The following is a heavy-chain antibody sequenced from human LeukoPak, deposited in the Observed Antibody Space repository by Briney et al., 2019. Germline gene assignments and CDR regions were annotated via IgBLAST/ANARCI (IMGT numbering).Heavy chain of an antibody. CDR3: AREMAAGTFDY. D-gene: IGHD5-24*01. CDR2: ISTNSNDI. V-gene: IGHV3-21*04. Sequence: GGSLRLSCAASGFTFSGYSMNWVRQAPGRGLEWVSSISTNSNDIYYADTVKGRFTISRDNAKNSLYLQMNSLRAEDTAVYFCAREMAAGTFDYWGQGALVTVSS. J-gene: IGHJ4*02. CDR1: GFTFSGYS.